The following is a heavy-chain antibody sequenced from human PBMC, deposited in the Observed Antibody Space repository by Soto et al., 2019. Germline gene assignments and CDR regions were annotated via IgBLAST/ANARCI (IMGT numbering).Heavy chain of an antibody. CDR1: GFTISSHW. CDR3: VRRYSGTYGCFDP. Sequence: EVQLVESGGGLVQPGGSLRLSCAASGFTISSHWMHWVRQAPGKGLVWVSRINSDGSSTSYADSVKGRFIISRDNAKNPLYLQMNLLRAEDTAVYYCVRRYSGTYGCFDPWGQGTLVTVSS. CDR2: INSDGSST. D-gene: IGHD1-26*01. J-gene: IGHJ5*02. V-gene: IGHV3-74*01.